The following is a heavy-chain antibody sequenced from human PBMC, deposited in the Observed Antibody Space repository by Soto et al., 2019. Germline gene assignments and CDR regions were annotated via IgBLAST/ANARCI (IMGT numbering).Heavy chain of an antibody. CDR2: IYYSGST. CDR3: ARVFMLRGTIIPEGYSYPTDL. V-gene: IGHV4-31*03. Sequence: SETLSLTCTVSGGSISSGGYYWSWIRQHPGKGLEWIGYIYYSGSTYYNPSLKSRVTISVDTSKNQFSLKLSSVTAADTAVYYCARVFMLRGTIIPEGYSYPTDLWCKGIMVT. J-gene: IGHJ6*03. D-gene: IGHD3-10*01. CDR1: GGSISSGGYY.